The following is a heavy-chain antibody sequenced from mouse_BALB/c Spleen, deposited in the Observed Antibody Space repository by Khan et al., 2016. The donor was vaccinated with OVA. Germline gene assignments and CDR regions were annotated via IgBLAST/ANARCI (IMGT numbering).Heavy chain of an antibody. CDR3: AKDPPYDSLDY. CDR2: IWAGGNK. J-gene: IGHJ4*01. CDR1: GFSLTDYA. D-gene: IGHD2-12*01. V-gene: IGHV2-6-5*01. Sequence: VQLEESGPGLVAPSQSLSITCTVSGFSLTDYAVSWIRQPPGKGLEWLGVIWAGGNKYYNSVLKSRLSISKDNSKSQAFFKVNSLQTDDTAMDYWAKDPPYDSLDYWGQGTSVTVSS.